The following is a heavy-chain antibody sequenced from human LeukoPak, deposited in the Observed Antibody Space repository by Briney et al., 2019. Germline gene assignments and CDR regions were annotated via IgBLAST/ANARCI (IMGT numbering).Heavy chain of an antibody. CDR2: INPSGGST. Sequence: ASVKVSCKASGYTFTGYYIHWVRQAPGHGLEWLGIINPSGGSTSYAQKFQGRVTMTRDMSTSTVYMELSSLRSEDTAVYYCARGPPIAVAGTAYMDVWGKGTTVTVSS. J-gene: IGHJ6*03. CDR3: ARGPPIAVAGTAYMDV. CDR1: GYTFTGYY. D-gene: IGHD6-19*01. V-gene: IGHV1-46*01.